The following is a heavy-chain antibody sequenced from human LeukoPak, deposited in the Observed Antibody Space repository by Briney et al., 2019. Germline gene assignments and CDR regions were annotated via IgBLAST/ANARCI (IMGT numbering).Heavy chain of an antibody. CDR1: GGSISSSSYY. CDR3: ARGGDGYINFDY. Sequence: SETLSLTCTVSGGSISSSSYYWGWIRQPPGKGLEWIGSIYYSGSTYYNPSLKSRVTISVDTSKNQFSLKLSTVTAADTAVYYCARGGDGYINFDYWGQGTLVTVSS. D-gene: IGHD5-18*01. V-gene: IGHV4-39*07. CDR2: IYYSGST. J-gene: IGHJ4*02.